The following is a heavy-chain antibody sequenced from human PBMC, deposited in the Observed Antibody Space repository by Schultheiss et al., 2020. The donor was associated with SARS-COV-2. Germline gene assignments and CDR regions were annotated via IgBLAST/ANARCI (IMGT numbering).Heavy chain of an antibody. CDR3: AREPDSSGYYKSYYGMDV. Sequence: GGSLRLSCAASGFTFSSYGMHWVRQAPGKGLEWVAVIWYDGSNKYYADSVKGRFTISRDNSKNTLYLQMNSLRAEDTAVYYCAREPDSSGYYKSYYGMDVWGQGTTVTVSS. J-gene: IGHJ6*02. V-gene: IGHV3-30*19. D-gene: IGHD3-22*01. CDR2: IWYDGSNK. CDR1: GFTFSSYG.